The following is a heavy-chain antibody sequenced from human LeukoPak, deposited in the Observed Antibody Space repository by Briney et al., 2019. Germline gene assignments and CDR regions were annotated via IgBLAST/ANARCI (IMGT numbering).Heavy chain of an antibody. Sequence: ASVKVSCKASGYTFTSYGISWLRQAPGQGLEWMGWISAYNGNTNYAQKLQGRVTMTTDTSTSTAYMELTRLRSDDTAVYYCARGVSAAGMGDWFDPWGQGTLVTVSS. D-gene: IGHD6-13*01. J-gene: IGHJ5*02. CDR1: GYTFTSYG. CDR3: ARGVSAAGMGDWFDP. V-gene: IGHV1-18*01. CDR2: ISAYNGNT.